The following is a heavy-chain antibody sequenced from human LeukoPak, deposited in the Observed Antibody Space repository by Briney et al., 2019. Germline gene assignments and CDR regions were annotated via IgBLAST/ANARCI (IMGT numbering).Heavy chain of an antibody. D-gene: IGHD4-17*01. J-gene: IGHJ6*03. Sequence: GGSLRLSCAASGFTVSSNYMSWVRQAPGKGLEWVSVIYSGGSTYYADSVKGRFTISRDNSKNTLYLQMNSLRAEDTAVYYCARVGPTVTTYYVDVWGKGTTVTISS. CDR1: GFTVSSNY. CDR3: ARVGPTVTTYYVDV. V-gene: IGHV3-53*01. CDR2: IYSGGST.